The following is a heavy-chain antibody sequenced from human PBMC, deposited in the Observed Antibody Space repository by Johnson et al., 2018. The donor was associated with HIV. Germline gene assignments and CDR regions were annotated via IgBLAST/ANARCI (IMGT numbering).Heavy chain of an antibody. CDR1: GLSFSNYD. CDR3: ARDLVVGATPDHDAFDI. Sequence: QVQLVESGGGVVQPGKSLRLSCGASGLSFSNYDMHWVRQAPGKGLEWVAFIRYDGSNVYYADSVKGRFTISRDNAKNSLYLQMNSLRAEDTAVYYCARDLVVGATPDHDAFDIWGQGTMVTVSS. V-gene: IGHV3-33*08. CDR2: IRYDGSNV. J-gene: IGHJ3*02. D-gene: IGHD1-26*01.